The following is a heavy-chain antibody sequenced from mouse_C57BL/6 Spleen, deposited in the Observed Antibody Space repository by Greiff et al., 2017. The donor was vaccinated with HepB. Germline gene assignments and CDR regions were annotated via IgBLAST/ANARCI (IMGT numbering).Heavy chain of an antibody. Sequence: DVKLVESGGGLVKPGGSLKLSCAASGFTFSDYGMHWVRQAPEKGLEWVAYISSGSSTIYYADTVKGRFTISRDNAKNTLFLQMTSLRSEDTAMYYCAKGTLVATQGYAMDYWGQGTSVTVSS. CDR3: AKGTLVATQGYAMDY. D-gene: IGHD1-1*01. CDR1: GFTFSDYG. V-gene: IGHV5-17*01. J-gene: IGHJ4*01. CDR2: ISSGSSTI.